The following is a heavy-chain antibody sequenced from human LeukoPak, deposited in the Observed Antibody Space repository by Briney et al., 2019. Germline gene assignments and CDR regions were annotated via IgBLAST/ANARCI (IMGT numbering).Heavy chain of an antibody. D-gene: IGHD2-15*01. CDR3: ARGSPWPTPEVLVAPTLWYFDL. V-gene: IGHV3-13*04. Sequence: GGSLRLSCADPGFTFSSYDIHWVRQATGKSLEWVSAIGTTGDTYYPGVVKGRFTIYRENGKNSLYLQMNSLRAGDTAVYYCARGSPWPTPEVLVAPTLWYFDLWGRGTLVTVSS. CDR2: IGTTGDT. J-gene: IGHJ2*01. CDR1: GFTFSSYD.